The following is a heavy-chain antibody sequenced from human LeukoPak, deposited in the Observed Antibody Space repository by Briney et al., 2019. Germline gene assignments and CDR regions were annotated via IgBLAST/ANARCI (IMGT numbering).Heavy chain of an antibody. Sequence: ASVKVSCKASGYTFTSYDFTWVRQAPGQGLEWMGWIRSDNGDTEYAQKFQGRATMTADTSTSTVYMELRRLGSEDTAVYYCARNGRYDSRGYDNYFDYWGQGTLVTVSS. V-gene: IGHV1-18*01. D-gene: IGHD3-22*01. CDR2: IRSDNGDT. CDR1: GYTFTSYD. J-gene: IGHJ4*02. CDR3: ARNGRYDSRGYDNYFDY.